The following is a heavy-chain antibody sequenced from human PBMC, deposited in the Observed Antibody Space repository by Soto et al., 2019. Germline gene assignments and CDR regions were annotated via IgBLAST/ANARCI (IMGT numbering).Heavy chain of an antibody. J-gene: IGHJ6*02. D-gene: IGHD1-7*01. Sequence: ASVKVSCKASGYTFTSYGISWVRPASGQGLEWMGWITADNGNTNYAQKLQGRVTMTTETSTSTAYMELRRLRAGDSAVYYWSRQKLELPSYYGKDVWSQGTTVTVSS. V-gene: IGHV1-18*01. CDR2: ITADNGNT. CDR3: SRQKLELPSYYGKDV. CDR1: GYTFTSYG.